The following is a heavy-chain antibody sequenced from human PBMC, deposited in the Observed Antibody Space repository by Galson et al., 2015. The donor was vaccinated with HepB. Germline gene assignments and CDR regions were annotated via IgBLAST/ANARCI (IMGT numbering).Heavy chain of an antibody. J-gene: IGHJ3*02. V-gene: IGHV1-24*01. CDR1: GYTLTELS. CDR2: FDPEDGET. CDR3: ATSGYCSGGSCYNAFDI. D-gene: IGHD2-15*01. Sequence: SVKVSCKVSGYTLTELSMHWVRQAPGKGLEWMGGFDPEDGETIYAQKFQGRVTMTEDTSTDTAYMELSSLRSEDTAVYYCATSGYCSGGSCYNAFDIWGQGTMVTVSS.